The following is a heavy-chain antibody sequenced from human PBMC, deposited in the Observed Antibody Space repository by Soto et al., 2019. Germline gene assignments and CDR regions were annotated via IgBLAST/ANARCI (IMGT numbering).Heavy chain of an antibody. D-gene: IGHD1-26*01. J-gene: IGHJ4*02. CDR1: GFTFSSYG. V-gene: IGHV3-30*18. Sequence: QVQLVESGGGVVQPGRSLRLSCAASGFTFSSYGMHWVRQAPGKGLEWVAVISYDGSNKYYADSVKGRFTISRDNSKNTLYLQMNSLRAEDTVVYYCAKARPLYIVVGGYFDYWGQGTLVTVSS. CDR2: ISYDGSNK. CDR3: AKARPLYIVVGGYFDY.